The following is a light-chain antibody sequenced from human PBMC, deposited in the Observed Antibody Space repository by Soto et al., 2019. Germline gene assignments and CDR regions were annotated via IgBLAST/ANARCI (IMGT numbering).Light chain of an antibody. J-gene: IGLJ2*01. CDR1: SSDVGGYNY. CDR2: DVN. CDR3: CSYAGSYTVV. V-gene: IGLV2-11*01. Sequence: QSALTQPRSVSGSPGQSVTISCTGTSSDVGGYNYVSWYQQRPGRAPKLIIYDVNRRPSGVPHRFSGSKSGNTASLTISGLQAGDEADYHCCSYAGSYTVVFGXXTXVTVL.